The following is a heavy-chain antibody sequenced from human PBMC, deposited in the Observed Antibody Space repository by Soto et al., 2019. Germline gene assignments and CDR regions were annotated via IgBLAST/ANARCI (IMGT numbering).Heavy chain of an antibody. CDR3: ARIHWAQSSLDY. Sequence: TLSLTCAVSGGSIDSGAFSLSWIRQPPGKGLEWIGCVTHSGTAYSIPSLSGRLTLSVDSSQTQFSLKLTSVTAADSAFYYCARIHWAQSSLDYWGRGILVTVSS. CDR1: GGSIDSGAFS. CDR2: VTHSGTA. J-gene: IGHJ4*02. D-gene: IGHD6-19*01. V-gene: IGHV4-30-2*01.